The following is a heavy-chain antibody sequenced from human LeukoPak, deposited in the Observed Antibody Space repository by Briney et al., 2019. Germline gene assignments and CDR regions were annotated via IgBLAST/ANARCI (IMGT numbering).Heavy chain of an antibody. J-gene: IGHJ4*02. V-gene: IGHV3-30*18. D-gene: IGHD4-17*01. CDR3: AKDPPRCPYGELYYFDY. CDR2: ISYDGSNK. CDR1: GFTFSSYG. Sequence: PGGSLRLSCAASGFTFSSYGMHWVRQAPGKGLEWVAVISYDGSNKYYADSVKGRFTISRDNSKNTLYLQMNSLRAEDTAVYYCAKDPPRCPYGELYYFDYWGQGTLVTVSS.